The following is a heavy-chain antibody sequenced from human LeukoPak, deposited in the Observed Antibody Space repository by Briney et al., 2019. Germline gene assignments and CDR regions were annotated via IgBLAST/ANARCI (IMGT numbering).Heavy chain of an antibody. CDR1: GGSFSGYY. CDR2: INHSGST. V-gene: IGHV4-34*01. J-gene: IGHJ4*02. CDR3: ARMMKITMIVVVYFDY. Sequence: KTSETLSLTCAVYGGSFSGYYWSWIRQPPGKGLEWIGEINHSGSTNYNPSLKSRVTISVDTSKSQFSLKLSSVTAADTAVYYCARMMKITMIVVVYFDYWGQGTLVTVST. D-gene: IGHD3-22*01.